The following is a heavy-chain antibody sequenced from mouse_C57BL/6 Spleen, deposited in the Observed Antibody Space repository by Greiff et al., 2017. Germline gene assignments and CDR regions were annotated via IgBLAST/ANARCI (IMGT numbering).Heavy chain of an antibody. CDR2: INPNNGGT. J-gene: IGHJ3*01. CDR3: AREGRDGYYVPFAY. CDR1: GYTFTDYN. V-gene: IGHV1-22*01. D-gene: IGHD2-3*01. Sequence: EVQLQQSGPELVKPGASVKMSCKASGYTFTDYNMHWVKQSHGKSLEWIGYINPNNGGTSYNQKFKGKATLTVNKSSSTAYMELRSLTSEDSAVYYCAREGRDGYYVPFAYWGQGTLVTVSA.